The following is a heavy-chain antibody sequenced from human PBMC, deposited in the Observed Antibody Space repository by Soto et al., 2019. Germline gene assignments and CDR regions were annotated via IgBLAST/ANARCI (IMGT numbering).Heavy chain of an antibody. D-gene: IGHD2-15*01. CDR2: IRSKANSYAT. CDR3: TRHDGNIPLDY. Sequence: EVQLVESGGGLVQPGGSLKLSCAASGFTFSGSAMHWVRQASGKGLEWVGRIRSKANSYATAYAASVKGRFTISRDDSKNTAYLHMNSLKTEDTAVYYCTRHDGNIPLDYWGQGTLVTVSS. V-gene: IGHV3-73*02. CDR1: GFTFSGSA. J-gene: IGHJ4*02.